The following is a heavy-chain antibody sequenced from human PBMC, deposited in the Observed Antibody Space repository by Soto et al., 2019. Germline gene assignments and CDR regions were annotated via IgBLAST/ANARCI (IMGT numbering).Heavy chain of an antibody. CDR1: GYTFTSYD. Sequence: ASVKVSCKASGYTFTSYDIYWVRQATGQGLEWMGWLNPNTGGSAYAQKFQGRISVTSDTSINTVHMELSSLRSEDTAVYYCARRAETNGWNGLCADKYYCEFWG. CDR2: LNPNTGGS. CDR3: ARRAETNGWNGLCADKYYCEF. V-gene: IGHV1-8*01. D-gene: IGHD3-22*01. J-gene: IGHJ6*01.